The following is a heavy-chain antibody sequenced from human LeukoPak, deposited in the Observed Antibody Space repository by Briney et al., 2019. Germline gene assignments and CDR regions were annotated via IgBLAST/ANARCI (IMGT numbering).Heavy chain of an antibody. J-gene: IGHJ4*02. CDR1: GFTFPTYV. Sequence: GGSLRLSCAASGFTFPTYVMHWVRQAPGKGLMWVSRISHDGTDTSYADSVKGRFTISRDNAKNTLYLQMNSLRADDTAVYYCARETITMVRGVPLFDYWGQGTLVTVSS. D-gene: IGHD3-10*01. CDR3: ARETITMVRGVPLFDY. CDR2: ISHDGTDT. V-gene: IGHV3-74*01.